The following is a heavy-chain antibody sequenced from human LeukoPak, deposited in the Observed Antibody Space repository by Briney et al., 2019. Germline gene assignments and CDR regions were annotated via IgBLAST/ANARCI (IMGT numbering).Heavy chain of an antibody. CDR2: IYYSGST. J-gene: IGHJ4*02. Sequence: SETLSLTCAVYGGSFSGYYWSWIRQPPGKGLEWIGFIYYSGSTNYNPSLKSRVTILVDTSKNKVSLKLSSVTAADTAVYYCAREQRADAFFDYWGQGILVTVSS. V-gene: IGHV4-59*01. CDR3: AREQRADAFFDY. CDR1: GGSFSGYY. D-gene: IGHD1-1*01.